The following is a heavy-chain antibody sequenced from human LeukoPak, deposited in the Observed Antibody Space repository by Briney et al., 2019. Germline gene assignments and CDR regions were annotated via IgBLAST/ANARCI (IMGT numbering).Heavy chain of an antibody. Sequence: GGSLRLSCVASGFTFSNYRMSWVRQAPGKGLEWVSAISGSGGSTYYADSVKGRFTISRDNSKNTLYLQMNSLRAEDTAVYYAVVVPAAIDYWGQGTLVTVSS. CDR3: VVVPAAIDY. V-gene: IGHV3-23*01. CDR2: ISGSGGST. J-gene: IGHJ4*02. CDR1: GFTFSNYR. D-gene: IGHD2-2*01.